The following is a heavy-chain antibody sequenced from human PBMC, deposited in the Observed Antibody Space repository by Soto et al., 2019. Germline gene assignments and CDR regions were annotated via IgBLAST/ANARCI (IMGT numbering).Heavy chain of an antibody. CDR2: ISWNSGSI. V-gene: IGHV3-9*01. CDR1: GFTFDDYA. D-gene: IGHD3-16*01. J-gene: IGHJ4*02. CDR3: AKEGGQV. Sequence: GGSLRLSCAASGFTFDDYAMHWVRQAPGKGLEWFSGISWNSGSIGYADSVKGRFTISRDNAKNSLYLQMNSLRAEDTALYYCAKEGGQVWGQGTLVTVSS.